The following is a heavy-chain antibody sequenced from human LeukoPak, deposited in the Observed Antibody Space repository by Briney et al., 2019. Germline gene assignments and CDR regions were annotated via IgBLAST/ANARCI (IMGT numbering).Heavy chain of an antibody. D-gene: IGHD2-21*02. Sequence: GSLRLSCAVSGFTFTSYWMSWVRQAPGKGLEWVTNINEDGSYKFHADSVKGRLTIPRDNSKNSLYLQMSSLRADDTAVYYCARDATRGGDNDYWGQGTRVIVSS. CDR2: INEDGSYK. V-gene: IGHV3-7*01. CDR1: GFTFTSYW. CDR3: ARDATRGGDNDY. J-gene: IGHJ4*02.